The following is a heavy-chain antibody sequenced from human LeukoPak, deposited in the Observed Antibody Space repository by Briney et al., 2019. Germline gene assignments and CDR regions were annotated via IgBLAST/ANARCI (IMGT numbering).Heavy chain of an antibody. CDR3: AKIGMALFDY. J-gene: IGHJ4*02. CDR2: IIPIFGTA. V-gene: IGHV1-69*13. D-gene: IGHD5-24*01. CDR1: GGTFSSYA. Sequence: ASVKVSCKASGGTFSSYAISWVRQAPGQGLEWMGGIIPIFGTANYAQKFQGRVTITADESTSTAYMELSSLRSEDTAVYYCAKIGMALFDYWGQGTLVTVSS.